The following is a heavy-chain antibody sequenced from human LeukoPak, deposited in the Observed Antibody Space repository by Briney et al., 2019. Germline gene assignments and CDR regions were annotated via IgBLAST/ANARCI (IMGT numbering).Heavy chain of an antibody. V-gene: IGHV5-51*01. CDR1: GYSFTTYW. CDR2: IYPGGSNT. CDR3: AKLHRGRLYFNWFDP. D-gene: IGHD2-8*01. Sequence: GESLKISCKGSGYSFTTYWIGWVRQMPGKGLELMGIIYPGGSNTIYSPSFQAQVTISVDKSIGTAYLQWSSLKASDTAIYFWAKLHRGRLYFNWFDPWGQGTLVSVSS. J-gene: IGHJ5*02.